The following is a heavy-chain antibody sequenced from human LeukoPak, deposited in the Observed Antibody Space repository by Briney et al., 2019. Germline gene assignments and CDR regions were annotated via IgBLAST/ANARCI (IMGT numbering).Heavy chain of an antibody. Sequence: PSETLSLTCAVYGGSFSGYYWSWIRQPPGKGLEWIGEINHSGSTNYNPSLKSRVTISVDTSKNQFSLKLSSVTAADTAVYYCARVYDSSGYPYFDYWGQGTLVTVSS. CDR2: INHSGST. CDR3: ARVYDSSGYPYFDY. CDR1: GGSFSGYY. J-gene: IGHJ4*02. D-gene: IGHD3-22*01. V-gene: IGHV4-34*01.